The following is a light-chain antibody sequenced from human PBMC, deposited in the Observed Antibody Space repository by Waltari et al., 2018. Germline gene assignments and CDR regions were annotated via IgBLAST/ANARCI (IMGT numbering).Light chain of an antibody. CDR3: SSYTSSSTPGPV. CDR1: SSDVGGYNY. CDR2: EVS. Sequence: QSALTQPASVSGSPGQSITISCTGTSSDVGGYNYASWYQQHPGKAPKLMIYEVSNRPSGVSNRFSGSKSGNTASLTSSGLQAEDEADYYCSSYTSSSTPGPVFGGGTKLTVL. J-gene: IGLJ2*01. V-gene: IGLV2-14*01.